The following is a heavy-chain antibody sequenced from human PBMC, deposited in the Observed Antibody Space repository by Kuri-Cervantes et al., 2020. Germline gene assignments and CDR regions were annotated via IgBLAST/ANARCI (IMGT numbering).Heavy chain of an antibody. CDR2: IYYSGST. J-gene: IGHJ4*02. V-gene: IGHV4-31*03. CDR3: ARGGYDFWSGYYPFDY. CDR1: GGSISSGGYY. Sequence: SETLSLTCTVSGGSISSGGYYWSWIRQHPGKGLEWIGYIYYSGSTYYNPSLKSRVTISVDTSKNQFSLKLSSVTVADTAVYYCARGGYDFWSGYYPFDYWGQGTLVTVSS. D-gene: IGHD3-3*01.